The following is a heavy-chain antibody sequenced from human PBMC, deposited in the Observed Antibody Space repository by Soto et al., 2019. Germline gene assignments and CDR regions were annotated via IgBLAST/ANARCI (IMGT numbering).Heavy chain of an antibody. CDR2: ISAYNGNT. Sequence: ASVKVSCKASGYTFTSYGISWVRQAPGQGLEWMGWISAYNGNTNYAQKLQGRVTMTTDTSTSTAYMELRSLRSDDTAVYYCARDCEFTVVPAAIHYYYYGMDVWGQGTTVTVSS. V-gene: IGHV1-18*01. J-gene: IGHJ6*02. D-gene: IGHD2-2*01. CDR1: GYTFTSYG. CDR3: ARDCEFTVVPAAIHYYYYGMDV.